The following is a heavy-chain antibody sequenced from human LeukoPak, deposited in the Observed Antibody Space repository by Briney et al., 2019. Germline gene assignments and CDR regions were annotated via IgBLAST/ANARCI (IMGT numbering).Heavy chain of an antibody. Sequence: PGGSLRLSCAASGFTFSSYGMHWVRQAPGKGLEWVAVISYDGSNKYYADSVKGRFTISRDNYKNTLYLQMNSLRAEDTAVYYCAKDLGGYYFDYWGQGTLVTVSS. CDR1: GFTFSSYG. D-gene: IGHD3-10*01. CDR3: AKDLGGYYFDY. V-gene: IGHV3-30*18. J-gene: IGHJ4*02. CDR2: ISYDGSNK.